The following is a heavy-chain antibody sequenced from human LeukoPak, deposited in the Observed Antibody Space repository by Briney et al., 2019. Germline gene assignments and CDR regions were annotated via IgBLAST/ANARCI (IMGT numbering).Heavy chain of an antibody. J-gene: IGHJ4*02. CDR2: IYYSGST. CDR3: ARGGSSGWYPTPEFDY. Sequence: SGTLSLTCTVSGGSISSSNYYWGWIRQPPGKGLEWIGSIYYSGSTYYNPSLKSRVTISVDTSKNQFSLKLSSVTAADTAVYYCARGGSSGWYPTPEFDYWGQGTLVTVSS. D-gene: IGHD6-19*01. V-gene: IGHV4-39*01. CDR1: GGSISSSNYY.